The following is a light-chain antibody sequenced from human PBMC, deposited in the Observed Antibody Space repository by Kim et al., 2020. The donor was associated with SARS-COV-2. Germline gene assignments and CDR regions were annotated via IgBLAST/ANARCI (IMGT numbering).Light chain of an antibody. CDR2: DAT. J-gene: IGKJ1*01. V-gene: IGKV3-15*01. CDR1: QTIKNR. Sequence: SPGERATLSCRASQTIKNRLVWYQQKPGQAPRLLIYDATTRAPGIPARFIGSGSETDFTLTISSLQSEDFAFYYCQQSNDWPPLTFGQGTKVDIK. CDR3: QQSNDWPPLT.